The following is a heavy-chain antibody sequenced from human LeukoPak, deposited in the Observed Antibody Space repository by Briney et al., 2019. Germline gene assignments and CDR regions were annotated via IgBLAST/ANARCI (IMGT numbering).Heavy chain of an antibody. CDR1: GGSISSSNYY. CDR2: IYNSGST. J-gene: IGHJ4*02. D-gene: IGHD3-22*01. Sequence: SETLSLTCTVSGGSISSSNYYWGWIRQPPGKGLEWIGSIYNSGSTYYTPALKSRVTISVDTSKHQFSLKLSSVTAADTAVYYCAAYYYDSSGYLWGQGTLVTVSS. V-gene: IGHV4-39*01. CDR3: AAYYYDSSGYL.